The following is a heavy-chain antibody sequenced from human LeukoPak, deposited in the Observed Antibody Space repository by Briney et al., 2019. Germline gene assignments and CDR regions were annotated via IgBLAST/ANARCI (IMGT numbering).Heavy chain of an antibody. CDR1: GFTFSSYS. D-gene: IGHD6-6*01. Sequence: GGSLRLSCAASGFTFSSYSMNWVRQAPGKGLEWVSSISGSSSYIYYADSVKGRFTISRDSAKNSLSLQMNSLRAEDTAVYYCATDSSSSYYFDYWGQGTLVTVSS. CDR2: ISGSSSYI. CDR3: ATDSSSSYYFDY. J-gene: IGHJ4*02. V-gene: IGHV3-21*01.